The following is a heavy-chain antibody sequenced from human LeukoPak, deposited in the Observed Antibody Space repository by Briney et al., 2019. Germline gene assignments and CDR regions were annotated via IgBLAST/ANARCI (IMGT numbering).Heavy chain of an antibody. J-gene: IGHJ4*02. CDR1: GFTFNDYY. CDR2: ISSSGSTI. D-gene: IGHD3-3*01. Sequence: GGSLRLPCAASGFTFNDYYMSWIRQAPGKGLEWVSYISSSGSTIYYADSMKGRFTISRDNAKNSLYLQMNSLRAEDTAVYYCAREISSTSEYWGQGTLVTVSS. CDR3: AREISSTSEY. V-gene: IGHV3-11*01.